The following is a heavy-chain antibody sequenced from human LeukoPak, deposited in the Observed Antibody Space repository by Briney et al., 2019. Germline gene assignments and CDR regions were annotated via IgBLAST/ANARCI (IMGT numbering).Heavy chain of an antibody. CDR2: IYPGDSDT. CDR1: GYSFTTYW. V-gene: IGHV5-51*01. J-gene: IGHJ4*02. CDR3: ARPAGDILTGYLGY. Sequence: GESLKISCKGSGYSFTTYWIGRVRQMPGKGLERMGIIYPGDSDTRYSPSFQGQVTISPDKSISTAYLKWSSLKASDTAMYYCARPAGDILTGYLGYWGQGTLVTVSS. D-gene: IGHD3-9*01.